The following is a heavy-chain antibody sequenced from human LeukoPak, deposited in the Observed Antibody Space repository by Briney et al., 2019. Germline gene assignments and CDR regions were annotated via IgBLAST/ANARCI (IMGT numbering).Heavy chain of an antibody. CDR2: ISAYNGNT. CDR1: GYTFTSYG. CDR3: ARVVVVVPAAIDY. V-gene: IGHV1-18*01. D-gene: IGHD2-2*01. J-gene: IGHJ4*02. Sequence: ASVKLSRKASGYTFTSYGISWVRQAPGQGLEWMGWISAYNGNTNYAQKLQGRVTMTTDTSTSTAYMELRSLRSDDKAVYYCARVVVVVPAAIDYWGQGTLVTVSS.